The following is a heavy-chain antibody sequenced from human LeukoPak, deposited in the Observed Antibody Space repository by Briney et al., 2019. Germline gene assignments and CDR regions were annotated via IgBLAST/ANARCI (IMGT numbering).Heavy chain of an antibody. Sequence: PGRSLRLSCAVSGFIFSNHGVHWVRQAPGKGLEWVSSITKSGDNTFYADSVEGRFTISRDNSKNTLSLQMNSLRAEDTAIYYCARDDVAYCNGDCYWGAYWGQGTLVTVSP. CDR3: ARDDVAYCNGDCYWGAY. V-gene: IGHV3-23*01. J-gene: IGHJ4*02. CDR1: GFIFSNHG. D-gene: IGHD2-21*02. CDR2: ITKSGDNT.